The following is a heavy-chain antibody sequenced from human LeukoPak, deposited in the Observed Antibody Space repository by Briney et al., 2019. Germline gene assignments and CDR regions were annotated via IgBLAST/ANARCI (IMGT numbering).Heavy chain of an antibody. Sequence: GGSLRLSCAASGFTFSSYWMSWVRQAPGKGLEWVANIKQDGSEKYYADSVKGRFTISRDNAKNSLYLQMNSLRAEDTAVYYCARTLFIAAAGPGAFDIWGQGTMVTVSS. CDR3: ARTLFIAAAGPGAFDI. CDR1: GFTFSSYW. D-gene: IGHD6-13*01. CDR2: IKQDGSEK. J-gene: IGHJ3*02. V-gene: IGHV3-7*01.